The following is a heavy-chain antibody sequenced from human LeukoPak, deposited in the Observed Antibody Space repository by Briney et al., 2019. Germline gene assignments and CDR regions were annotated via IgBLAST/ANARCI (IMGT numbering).Heavy chain of an antibody. CDR2: IYYSGST. Sequence: SETLSLTCTVSGGSISSSSYYWGWIRQPPGKGLEWIGYIYYSGSTYYNPSLKSRVTISVDTSKNQFSLKLSSVTAADTAVYYCARVGHNWFDPWGQGTLVTVSS. J-gene: IGHJ5*02. V-gene: IGHV4-30-4*08. CDR3: ARVGHNWFDP. CDR1: GGSISSSSYY.